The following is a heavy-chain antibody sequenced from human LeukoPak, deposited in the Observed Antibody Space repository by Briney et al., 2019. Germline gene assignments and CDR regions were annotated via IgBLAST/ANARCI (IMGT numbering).Heavy chain of an antibody. J-gene: IGHJ5*02. V-gene: IGHV4-39*02. D-gene: IGHD3-10*01. CDR1: GGSISSSSYY. Sequence: KPSETLSLTCTVSGGSISSSSYYWGWIRQPPGKGLEWIGSIYYSGSTYYNPSLKSRVTISVDTSKNQFSLQLNSVTPEDTAVYCCARDIGAYYGSGSNWFDPWGQGTLVTVSS. CDR2: IYYSGST. CDR3: ARDIGAYYGSGSNWFDP.